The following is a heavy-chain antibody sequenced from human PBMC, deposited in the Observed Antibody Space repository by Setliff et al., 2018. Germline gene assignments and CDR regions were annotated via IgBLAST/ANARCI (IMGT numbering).Heavy chain of an antibody. D-gene: IGHD2-15*01. CDR2: TIPMFGST. CDR1: GGTFRSYG. V-gene: IGHV1-69*05. J-gene: IGHJ6*03. Sequence: ASVKVSCKASGGTFRSYGISWVRQAPGQGLEWMGGTIPMFGSTNYAQKFQGRVTIMTDESTSTAYMEVSSLRYEDTAVYYCAREGVDTRSSTDYRYYMDVWGKGTTVTVSS. CDR3: AREGVDTRSSTDYRYYMDV.